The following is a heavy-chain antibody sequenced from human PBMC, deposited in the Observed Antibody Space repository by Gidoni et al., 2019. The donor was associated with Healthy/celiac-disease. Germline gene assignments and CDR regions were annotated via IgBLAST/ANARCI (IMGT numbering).Heavy chain of an antibody. CDR2: ISYDGSNK. V-gene: IGHV3-30*18. Sequence: QVQLVESGGGVVQPGRSLRLSCAASGFTFSRYGMHWVRQAPGKGLEWVAVISYDGSNKYYADSVKGRFTISRDNSKNTLYLQMNSLRAEDTAVYYCAKDGAGCGGDCYPPAEYFQHWGQGTLVTVSS. CDR1: GFTFSRYG. D-gene: IGHD2-21*02. J-gene: IGHJ1*01. CDR3: AKDGAGCGGDCYPPAEYFQH.